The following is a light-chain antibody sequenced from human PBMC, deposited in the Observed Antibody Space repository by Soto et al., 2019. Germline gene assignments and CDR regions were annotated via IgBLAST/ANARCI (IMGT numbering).Light chain of an antibody. J-gene: IGKJ5*01. V-gene: IGKV3-20*01. CDR1: QSVSSSY. Sequence: EIVLTQSPGTLSLSPGERATLSCRASQSVSSSYLAWYQQKPGQAPRLLIHGASSRATGIPDRFSGSGSGTDFTLTISRLEPEDFAVYYCQQYGSSPLVTFGQGTRLE. CDR3: QQYGSSPLVT. CDR2: GAS.